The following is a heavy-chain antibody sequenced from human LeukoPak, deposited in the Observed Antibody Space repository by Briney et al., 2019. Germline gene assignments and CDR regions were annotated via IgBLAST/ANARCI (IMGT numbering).Heavy chain of an antibody. J-gene: IGHJ4*02. Sequence: GRSLRLSCTASGFTFGDYAMSWVRQAPGKGLEWVGFIRSKAYGGTTEYAASVKGRFTISRDDSKSIAYLQMNSLKTEDTAVYYCTREWEYYFDYWGQGTLVTVSS. CDR2: IRSKAYGGTT. CDR1: GFTFGDYA. CDR3: TREWEYYFDY. V-gene: IGHV3-49*04. D-gene: IGHD1-26*01.